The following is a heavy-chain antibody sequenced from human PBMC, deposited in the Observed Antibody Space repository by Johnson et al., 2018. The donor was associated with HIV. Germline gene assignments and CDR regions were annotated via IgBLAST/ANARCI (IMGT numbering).Heavy chain of an antibody. Sequence: QVQLVESGGGVVQPGRSLRLSCAASGFTFSSYAMHWVRQAPGKGLEWVAVISYDGSNKYYADSVKGRFTISRDNSKNTLYLQMNSLRAEDTAVHYCARERGDAFDIWGHGTMATVSS. D-gene: IGHD3-10*01. CDR2: ISYDGSNK. CDR3: ARERGDAFDI. CDR1: GFTFSSYA. V-gene: IGHV3-30*03. J-gene: IGHJ3*02.